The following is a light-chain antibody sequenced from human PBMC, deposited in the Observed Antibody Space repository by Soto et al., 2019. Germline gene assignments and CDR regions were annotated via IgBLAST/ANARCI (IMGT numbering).Light chain of an antibody. CDR3: QQYGGSPPKYT. CDR2: DSS. Sequence: EIVLTQSPGTLSLSPGERVALSCRASQSVSSTSIAWYQQKPGQAPRLLIYDSSSRATDIPDRFSGSGSGTDFTLTISRLEPEDFAGYYCQQYGGSPPKYTFGQGTKLEIK. J-gene: IGKJ2*01. V-gene: IGKV3-20*01. CDR1: QSVSSTS.